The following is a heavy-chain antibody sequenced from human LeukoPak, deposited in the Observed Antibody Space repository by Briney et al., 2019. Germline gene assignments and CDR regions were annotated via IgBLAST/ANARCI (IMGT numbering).Heavy chain of an antibody. Sequence: GGSLRLSCAASGFTFSSYSMNWVRQAPGKGLEWVASISSSSSYIYYADSVKGRFTISRDNAKKSLYLQMNSLRAEDTAVYYCARSSGAGDAFDIWGQGTMVTVSS. CDR1: GFTFSSYS. D-gene: IGHD1-14*01. CDR2: ISSSSSYI. V-gene: IGHV3-21*01. J-gene: IGHJ3*02. CDR3: ARSSGAGDAFDI.